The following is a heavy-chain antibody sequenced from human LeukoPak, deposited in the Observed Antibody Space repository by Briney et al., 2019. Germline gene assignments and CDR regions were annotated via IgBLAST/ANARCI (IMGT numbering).Heavy chain of an antibody. CDR1: GFTFSSYA. CDR2: ISYDGSNK. D-gene: IGHD4-17*01. CDR3: ARDFHPTTVTGNSPYYFDY. V-gene: IGHV3-30-3*01. Sequence: HGGSLRLSCAASGFTFSSYAMHWVRQAPGKGLEWVAVISYDGSNKYYADSVKGRFTISRDNSKNTLYLQMNSLRAEDTAVYYCARDFHPTTVTGNSPYYFDYWGQGTLVTASS. J-gene: IGHJ4*02.